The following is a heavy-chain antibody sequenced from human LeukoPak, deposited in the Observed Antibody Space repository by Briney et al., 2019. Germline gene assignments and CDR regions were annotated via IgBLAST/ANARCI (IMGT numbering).Heavy chain of an antibody. D-gene: IGHD3-22*01. CDR2: IIPILGIA. V-gene: IGHV1-69*10. J-gene: IGHJ4*02. CDR1: GGTFSSYA. Sequence: GASVKVSCKASGGTFSSYAISWVRQAPGQGLEWMGGIIPILGIANYAQKFQGRVTITADKSTSTAYMELSSLRSEDTAVYYCAGSLYDSSGYYYNYFDYWGQGTLVTVSS. CDR3: AGSLYDSSGYYYNYFDY.